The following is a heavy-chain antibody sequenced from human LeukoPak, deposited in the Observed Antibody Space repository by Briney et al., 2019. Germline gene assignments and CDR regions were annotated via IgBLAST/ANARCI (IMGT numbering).Heavy chain of an antibody. Sequence: GGSLRLSCAASGFTFSSHSMNWVRQTPGKGLEWISYISSSSTIIHYADSVKGRFTISRDDAKNSLYLQMNSLRAEDTAIYYCAKDDGYCSGGSCYRAEYFQHWGQGTLVTVSS. CDR2: ISSSSTII. J-gene: IGHJ1*01. D-gene: IGHD2-15*01. CDR3: AKDDGYCSGGSCYRAEYFQH. CDR1: GFTFSSHS. V-gene: IGHV3-48*01.